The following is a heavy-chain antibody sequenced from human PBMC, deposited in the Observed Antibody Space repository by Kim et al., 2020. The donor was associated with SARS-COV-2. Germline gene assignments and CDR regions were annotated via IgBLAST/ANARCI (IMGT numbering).Heavy chain of an antibody. CDR1: GGSISSGGYY. CDR2: IYYSGST. D-gene: IGHD3-10*01. V-gene: IGHV4-31*03. Sequence: SETLSLTCTVSGGSISSGGYYWSWIRQHPGKGLEWIGYIYYSGSTYYNPSLKSRVTISVDTSKNQFSLKLSSVTAADTAVYYCARSRTMVRGVISKFDYWGQGTLVTVSS. CDR3: ARSRTMVRGVISKFDY. J-gene: IGHJ4*02.